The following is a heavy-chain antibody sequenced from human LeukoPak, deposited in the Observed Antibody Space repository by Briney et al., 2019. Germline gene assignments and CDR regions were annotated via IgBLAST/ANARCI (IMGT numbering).Heavy chain of an antibody. V-gene: IGHV1-24*01. J-gene: IGHJ6*03. CDR1: GYTLTELS. CDR3: ATWLFLEGYYYMDV. CDR2: FDPEDGET. Sequence: ASVKVSCKVSGYTLTELSMHWVRQAPGKGLEWMGGFDPEDGETIYAQKFQGRVTMTEDTSTDTAYMELSSLRSEDTAVYYCATWLFLEGYYYMDVWGKGTTVTVSS. D-gene: IGHD3-3*01.